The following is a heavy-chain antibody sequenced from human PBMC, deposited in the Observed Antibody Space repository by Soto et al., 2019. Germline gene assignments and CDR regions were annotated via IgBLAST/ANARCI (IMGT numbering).Heavy chain of an antibody. Sequence: QVQLVQSGAEVKKPGASVKVSCKASGYTFSSYDIHWVRQAPGQRPEWMGWINGGNGNTKSSQKFQGRVTIIRDTSATTVYMELTSLRPEDTAVYYCARARGRAFDIWGRGTMVTVSS. D-gene: IGHD6-6*01. J-gene: IGHJ3*02. CDR2: INGGNGNT. CDR3: ARARGRAFDI. CDR1: GYTFSSYD. V-gene: IGHV1-3*01.